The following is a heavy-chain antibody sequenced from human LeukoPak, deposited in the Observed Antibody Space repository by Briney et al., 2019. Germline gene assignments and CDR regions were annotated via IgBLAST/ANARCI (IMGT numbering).Heavy chain of an antibody. V-gene: IGHV4-4*07. Sequence: TSETLSLTCTVSGGSISSYYWSWIRQPAEKGLEWIGRIYTSGSTNYNPSLQSRVTMSVDTSKNQFSLKLSSVTAADTAVYYCARVRVGIAAAGITPYYYYYMDVWGKGTTVTVSS. CDR3: ARVRVGIAAAGITPYYYYYMDV. D-gene: IGHD6-13*01. CDR2: IYTSGST. CDR1: GGSISSYY. J-gene: IGHJ6*03.